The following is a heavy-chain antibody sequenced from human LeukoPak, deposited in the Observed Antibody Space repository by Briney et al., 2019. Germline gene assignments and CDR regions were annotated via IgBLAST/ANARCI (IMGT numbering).Heavy chain of an antibody. V-gene: IGHV4-39*07. CDR1: GGSISSSSYY. D-gene: IGHD3-22*01. Sequence: KPSETLSLTCTVSGGSISSSSYYWGWIRQPPGKGLEWIGSIYYFGSTHYNPSLKSRVTISVDTSKNQFSLKLSSVTAADTAVYYCARDRYYYESSGYYCFDYWGQGTLVTVSS. CDR3: ARDRYYYESSGYYCFDY. J-gene: IGHJ4*02. CDR2: IYYFGST.